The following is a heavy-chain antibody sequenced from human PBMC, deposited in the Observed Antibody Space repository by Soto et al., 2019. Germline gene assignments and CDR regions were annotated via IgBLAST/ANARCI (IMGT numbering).Heavy chain of an antibody. CDR2: ISAYNGNT. J-gene: IGHJ5*02. CDR3: ARDTRGYSYGYFWFDP. V-gene: IGHV1-18*01. CDR1: GYTFTSYG. D-gene: IGHD5-18*01. Sequence: ASVKVSCKASGYTFTSYGISWVRQAPGQGLEWMGWISAYNGNTNYAQKLQGRVTMTTDTSTSTAYMELRSLRSDDTAVYHCARDTRGYSYGYFWFDPWGQGTLVTVPQ.